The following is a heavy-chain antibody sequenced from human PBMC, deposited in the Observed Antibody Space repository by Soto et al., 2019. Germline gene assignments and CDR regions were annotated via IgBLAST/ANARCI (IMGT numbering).Heavy chain of an antibody. J-gene: IGHJ6*02. CDR1: GFTFSGSS. D-gene: IGHD4-4*01. V-gene: IGHV3-73*02. Sequence: EVQLVESGGGLVQPGGSLKLSCAASGFTFSGSSMHWVRQASGKGLEWVGRIRSKANSYATASAASVKGRFTISSDDSKHTADLPMNSLKTDDTAGYDCAILCDSRSIDYYGIGVWGQGTTVPVSS. CDR3: AILCDSRSIDYYGIGV. CDR2: IRSKANSYAT.